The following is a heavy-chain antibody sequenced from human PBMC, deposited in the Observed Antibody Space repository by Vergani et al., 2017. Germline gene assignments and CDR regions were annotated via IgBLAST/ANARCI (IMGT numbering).Heavy chain of an antibody. CDR2: IDWDDDK. D-gene: IGHD3-22*01. CDR1: GFSLSTSGMR. J-gene: IGHJ4*02. Sequence: QVTLKESGPALVKPTQTLTLPCTFSGFSLSTSGMRVSWIRQPPGKALEWLARIDWDDDKFYSTSLKTRLTISKDTSKNQVVLTMTNMDPVDTATYYCARNGYYDSSGYYYLGDYFDYWGQGTLVTVSS. V-gene: IGHV2-70*04. CDR3: ARNGYYDSSGYYYLGDYFDY.